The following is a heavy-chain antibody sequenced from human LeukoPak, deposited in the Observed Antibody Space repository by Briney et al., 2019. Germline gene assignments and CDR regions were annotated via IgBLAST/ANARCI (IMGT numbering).Heavy chain of an antibody. CDR3: ARGRGSTLLN. D-gene: IGHD3-10*01. V-gene: IGHV4-34*01. Sequence: LECIGEINHSGSTNYNPSLKSRVTISVDTSKNQFSLKLSSVTAADTAVYYCARGRGSTLLNWGQGTLVTVSS. CDR2: INHSGST. J-gene: IGHJ4*02.